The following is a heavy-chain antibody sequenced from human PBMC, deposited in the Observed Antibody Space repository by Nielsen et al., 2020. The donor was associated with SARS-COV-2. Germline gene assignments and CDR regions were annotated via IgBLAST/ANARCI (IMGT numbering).Heavy chain of an antibody. D-gene: IGHD5-12*01. V-gene: IGHV3-48*01. Sequence: GESLKISCAASGFTLSTYSMNWVRQAPGKGLEWISYISGSSNTIFYADSVKGRFTISRDNSKNTLFLQMNTLRPEDTAVYYCAKDSWAATYIHYWGQGTPVTVSS. CDR2: ISGSSNTI. CDR3: AKDSWAATYIHY. CDR1: GFTLSTYS. J-gene: IGHJ4*02.